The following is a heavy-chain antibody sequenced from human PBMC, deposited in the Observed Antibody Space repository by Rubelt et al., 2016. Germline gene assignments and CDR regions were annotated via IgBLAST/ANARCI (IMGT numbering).Heavy chain of an antibody. CDR3: ATGRTRRVVVMRVGGYYYYGMDV. V-gene: IGHV1-24*01. J-gene: IGHJ6*02. CDR2: FDPEDGET. D-gene: IGHD3-22*01. Sequence: LAVGGGFDPEDGETIYAQKFQGRVTMTEDTSTDTAYMELSSLRSEDTAVYYCATGRTRRVVVMRVGGYYYYGMDVWGQGTTVTVSS.